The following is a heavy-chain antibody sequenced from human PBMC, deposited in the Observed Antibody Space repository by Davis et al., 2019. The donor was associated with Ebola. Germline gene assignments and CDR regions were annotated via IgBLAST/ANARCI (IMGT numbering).Heavy chain of an antibody. CDR2: IYYSGST. Sequence: MPSETLSLTCAVYGGSFSGYYWSWIRQPPGKGLEWIGSIYYSGSTYYNPSLKSRVTISVDTSKNQFSLKLSSVTAADTAVYYCAGSFFLEWFLNWFDPWGQGTLVTVSS. D-gene: IGHD3-3*01. CDR3: AGSFFLEWFLNWFDP. J-gene: IGHJ5*02. V-gene: IGHV4-59*05. CDR1: GGSFSGYY.